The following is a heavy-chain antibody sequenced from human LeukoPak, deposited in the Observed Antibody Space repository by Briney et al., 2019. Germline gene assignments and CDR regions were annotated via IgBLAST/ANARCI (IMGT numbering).Heavy chain of an antibody. J-gene: IGHJ3*02. CDR3: ARDFGSGYSYDYDAFDI. Sequence: PGGSLRLSCAASGFTFSSYAMSWVRQAPGKGLEWVSSISSSSSYIYYADSVKGRFTISRDNAKNSLYLQMNSLRAEDTAVYYCARDFGSGYSYDYDAFDIWGQGTMVTVSS. D-gene: IGHD5-18*01. CDR1: GFTFSSYA. CDR2: ISSSSSYI. V-gene: IGHV3-21*01.